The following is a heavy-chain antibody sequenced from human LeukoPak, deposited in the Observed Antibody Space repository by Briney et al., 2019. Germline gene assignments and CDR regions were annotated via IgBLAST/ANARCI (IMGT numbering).Heavy chain of an antibody. CDR3: ARDRRDYGSGSPHSEI. D-gene: IGHD3-10*01. Sequence: GGSMRLSCAAYRFTFSGDWMNWVSPAHGNGLEWVANIRADGSEKYYGDSVKGRFTISRDNAKNSLYLQMNSLRAEDTAVYYCARDRRDYGSGSPHSEIWGQGTMVTVSS. J-gene: IGHJ3*02. CDR2: IRADGSEK. V-gene: IGHV3-7*04. CDR1: RFTFSGDW.